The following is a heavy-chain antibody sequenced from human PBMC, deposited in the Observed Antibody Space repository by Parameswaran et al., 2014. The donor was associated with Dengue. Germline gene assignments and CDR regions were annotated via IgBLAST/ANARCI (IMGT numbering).Heavy chain of an antibody. J-gene: IGHJ4*02. Sequence: SWVRQAPGQGLEWMGWISAYNGNLNYAQKFQDRVTMTTDTSTSTAYMEVRSLRSDDTAVYYCARREVATDDYWGQGTLVTVSS. V-gene: IGHV1-18*01. CDR2: ISAYNGNL. D-gene: IGHD5-12*01. CDR3: ARREVATDDY.